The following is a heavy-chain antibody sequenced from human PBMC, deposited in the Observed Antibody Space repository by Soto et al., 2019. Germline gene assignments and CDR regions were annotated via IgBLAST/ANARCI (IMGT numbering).Heavy chain of an antibody. CDR1: GYTFLSYD. Sequence: QVQLVQSGAEVKKPVASVKVSCKASGYTFLSYDINWVRQATGQGLEWMGWMNPNTGDTGHAEKFQGRVTMTRNTSITTANLELSSLRSYDTAVYFCARGDGYIFDYWGQGTLVTVSS. D-gene: IGHD5-12*01. CDR2: MNPNTGDT. J-gene: IGHJ4*02. V-gene: IGHV1-8*01. CDR3: ARGDGYIFDY.